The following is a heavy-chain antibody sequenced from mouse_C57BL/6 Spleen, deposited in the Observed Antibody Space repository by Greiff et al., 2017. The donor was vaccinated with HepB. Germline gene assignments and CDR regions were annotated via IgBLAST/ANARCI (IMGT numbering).Heavy chain of an antibody. V-gene: IGHV5-9-1*02. CDR1: GFTFSSYA. CDR3: TRDRGGYDDSSPYYAMDY. D-gene: IGHD1-1*01. CDR2: ISSGGDYI. J-gene: IGHJ4*01. Sequence: EVKLVESGEGLVKPGGSLKLSCAASGFTFSSYAMSWVRQTPEKRLEWVAYISSGGDYIYYVDTVKGRFTISRDNARNTLYLQMSSLKSEDTAMYYCTRDRGGYDDSSPYYAMDYWGQGTSVTVSS.